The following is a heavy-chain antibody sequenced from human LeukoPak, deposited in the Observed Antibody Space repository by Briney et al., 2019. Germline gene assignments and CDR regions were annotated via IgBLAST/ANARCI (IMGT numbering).Heavy chain of an antibody. CDR1: GYSFTSYG. J-gene: IGHJ4*02. CDR3: ARTYYYGSGSYWGVYYFDY. D-gene: IGHD3-10*01. CDR2: VSAYNGNT. Sequence: ASVKVSCKASGYSFTSYGISWVRQAPGQGLEWMGWVSAYNGNTNYAQKVQGRVTITADKSTSTAYMELSSLRSEDTAVYYCARTYYYGSGSYWGVYYFDYWGQGTLVTVSS. V-gene: IGHV1-18*01.